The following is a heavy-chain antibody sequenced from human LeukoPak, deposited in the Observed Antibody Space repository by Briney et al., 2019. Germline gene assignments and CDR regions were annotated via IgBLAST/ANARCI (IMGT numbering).Heavy chain of an antibody. CDR3: ARGEYTTVTTFFDY. D-gene: IGHD4-11*01. CDR1: GFTFSSYW. CDR2: IKQDGSEK. V-gene: IGHV3-7*01. J-gene: IGHJ4*02. Sequence: PGGSMRLSCAASGFTFSSYWMSWVRQAPGKGLEWVANIKQDGSEKYYVDSVKGRFTISRDNAKNSLYLQMNSLRAEDTAVYYCARGEYTTVTTFFDYWGQGTLVTVSS.